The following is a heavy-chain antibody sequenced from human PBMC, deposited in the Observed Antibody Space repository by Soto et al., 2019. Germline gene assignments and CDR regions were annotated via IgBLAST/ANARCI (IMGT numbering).Heavy chain of an antibody. Sequence: GGSLRLSCAASGFTFSSYWMHWVRQAPGKGLVWVSRINSDGSSTSYADSVKGRFTISRDNSKSTLYLQMNSLTTEDTAVYYCARAAGCTGNTCNVYFDHWGQGTGVTVSS. V-gene: IGHV3-74*01. J-gene: IGHJ4*02. CDR2: INSDGSST. D-gene: IGHD2-8*02. CDR3: ARAAGCTGNTCNVYFDH. CDR1: GFTFSSYW.